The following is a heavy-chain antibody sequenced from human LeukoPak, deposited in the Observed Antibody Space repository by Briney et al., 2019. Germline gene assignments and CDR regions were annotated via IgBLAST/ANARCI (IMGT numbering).Heavy chain of an antibody. CDR1: GFTFSSYG. V-gene: IGHV3-30*18. CDR3: AKEDSRPAGNVGAFDI. D-gene: IGHD2-15*01. CDR2: ISYDGSNK. Sequence: PGRSLRLSCAASGFTFSSYGMHWVRQAPGKGLEWVAVISYDGSNKYCADSVKGRFTISRDNSKNTLYLQMNSLRAEDTAVYYCAKEDSRPAGNVGAFDIWGQGTMVTVSS. J-gene: IGHJ3*02.